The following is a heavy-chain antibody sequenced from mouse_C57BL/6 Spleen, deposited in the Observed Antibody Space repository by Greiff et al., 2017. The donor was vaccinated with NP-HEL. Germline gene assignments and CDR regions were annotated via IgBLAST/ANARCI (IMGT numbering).Heavy chain of an antibody. D-gene: IGHD2-1*01. V-gene: IGHV1-53*01. CDR1: GYTFTSYW. CDR2: INPSNGGT. Sequence: VQLQQPGTELVKPGASVKLSCKASGYTFTSYWMHWVTQRPGQGLEWIGNINPSNGGTNYNEKFKRKATLTVDKSSSTAYMQLSSLTSEDSAVYYCARKGYGNPWFAYWGQGTLVTVSA. J-gene: IGHJ3*01. CDR3: ARKGYGNPWFAY.